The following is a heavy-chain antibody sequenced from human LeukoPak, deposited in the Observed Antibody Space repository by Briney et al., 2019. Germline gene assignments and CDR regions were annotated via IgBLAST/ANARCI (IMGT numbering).Heavy chain of an antibody. D-gene: IGHD6-19*01. Sequence: SGPTLVKPTQTLTLTCTFSGFSVSTSGVGVGWIRQPPGKALEWLALIYWNDDKRYSPSLKSRLTITKDTSKNQVVLTMTNMDPVDTATYYCAHRSAVAGSFLRMGYFDYWGQGTLVTVSS. CDR3: AHRSAVAGSFLRMGYFDY. J-gene: IGHJ4*02. CDR2: IYWNDDK. CDR1: GFSVSTSGVG. V-gene: IGHV2-5*01.